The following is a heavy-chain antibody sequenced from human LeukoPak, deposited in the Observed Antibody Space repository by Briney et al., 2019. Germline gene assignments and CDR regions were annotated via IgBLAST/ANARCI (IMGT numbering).Heavy chain of an antibody. CDR1: GFTFSDYA. J-gene: IGHJ4*02. D-gene: IGHD2-21*02. Sequence: GGSLRLSCAASGFTFSDYAMNWVRQAPGKGLEWVSAISGSGGSTYYADSVKGRFTISRDNSKNTLYLQMNSLRAEDTAVYYCAKEGELRSIVVVTGNYFDYWGQGTLVTVSS. V-gene: IGHV3-23*01. CDR2: ISGSGGST. CDR3: AKEGELRSIVVVTGNYFDY.